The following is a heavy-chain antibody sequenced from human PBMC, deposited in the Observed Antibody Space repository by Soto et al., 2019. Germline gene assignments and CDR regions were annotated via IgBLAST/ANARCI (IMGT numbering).Heavy chain of an antibody. CDR2: IIPILGIA. D-gene: IGHD2-15*01. Sequence: SVKVSWKASGGTFSSYTISWVRQAPGQGLEWMGRIIPILGIANYAQRFQGRVTITADKSTSTAYMELSSLRSEDTAVYYCARDLGYCSGGSCYSDDAFDIWG. V-gene: IGHV1-69*04. CDR1: GGTFSSYT. J-gene: IGHJ3*02. CDR3: ARDLGYCSGGSCYSDDAFDI.